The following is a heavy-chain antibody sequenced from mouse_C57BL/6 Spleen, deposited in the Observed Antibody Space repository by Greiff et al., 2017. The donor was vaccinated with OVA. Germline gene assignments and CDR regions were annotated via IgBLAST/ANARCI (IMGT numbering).Heavy chain of an antibody. Sequence: EVKLMESGEGLVKPGGSLKLSCAASGFTFSSYAMSWVRQTPEKRLEWVASISSGGDSIYYADTVKGRFPISRANARNTLYLQMSRMRSEDTDMYYCTSDHLAVGYAMDYWGQGTSVTVSS. J-gene: IGHJ4*01. CDR3: TSDHLAVGYAMDY. V-gene: IGHV5-9-1*02. CDR2: ISSGGDSI. D-gene: IGHD1-1*01. CDR1: GFTFSSYA.